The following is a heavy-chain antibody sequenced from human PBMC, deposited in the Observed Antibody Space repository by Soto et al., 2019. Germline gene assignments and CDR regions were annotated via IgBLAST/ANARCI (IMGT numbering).Heavy chain of an antibody. CDR3: ARDSSNWGSRGYYYYGMDV. J-gene: IGHJ6*02. V-gene: IGHV6-1*01. Sequence: KQSQTLSLTCAISGDSVSSNSAAWNWIRQSPSRGLEWLGRTYYRSKWYNDYAVSVKSRITINPDTSMNQFSLQLNSVTPEDTAVYYCARDSSNWGSRGYYYYGMDVWGQGTTVTVSS. D-gene: IGHD7-27*01. CDR1: GDSVSSNSAA. CDR2: TYYRSKWYN.